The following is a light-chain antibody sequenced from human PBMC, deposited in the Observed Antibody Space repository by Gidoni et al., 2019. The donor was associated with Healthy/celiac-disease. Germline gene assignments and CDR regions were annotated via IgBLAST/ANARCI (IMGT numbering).Light chain of an antibody. CDR2: GAS. J-gene: IGKJ1*01. Sequence: EIVMTQSPATLSVSPGERATLSCRASQSVSSNLAWYQQKPGQAPRLLIYGASTRATGIPARFSGSRSGTEFTLTISSLQSEDFAVYYCQQYNNWPWTFXQXTKVEIK. V-gene: IGKV3-15*01. CDR1: QSVSSN. CDR3: QQYNNWPWT.